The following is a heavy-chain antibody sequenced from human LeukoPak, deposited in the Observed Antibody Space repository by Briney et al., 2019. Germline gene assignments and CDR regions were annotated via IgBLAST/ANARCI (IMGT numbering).Heavy chain of an antibody. J-gene: IGHJ5*02. CDR3: ARGWGRSWDENWFDA. CDR1: GFTFSSYW. D-gene: IGHD3-16*01. V-gene: IGHV3-74*01. CDR2: INSDGSST. Sequence: GGSLRLSCAASGFTFSSYWMHWVRQVPGKGLVWVSRINSDGSSTNYADSVKGRFTISRNNAKNLVYLQMNSLRAEDTAVYYCARGWGRSWDENWFDAWGQGIRVTASS.